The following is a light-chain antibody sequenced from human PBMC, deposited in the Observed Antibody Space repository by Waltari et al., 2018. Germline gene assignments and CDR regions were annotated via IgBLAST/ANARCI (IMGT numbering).Light chain of an antibody. CDR3: QQYNIRLT. J-gene: IGKJ4*01. Sequence: EIVMTQSPATLSVSPGERATLSCRAIQPISSNLAWYQHKPGQAPRLLISGASTRASGIPARFSGSGSGTQFTLTINSLQSEDFAVYYCQQYNIRLTFGGGTKVDIK. CDR2: GAS. CDR1: QPISSN. V-gene: IGKV3-15*01.